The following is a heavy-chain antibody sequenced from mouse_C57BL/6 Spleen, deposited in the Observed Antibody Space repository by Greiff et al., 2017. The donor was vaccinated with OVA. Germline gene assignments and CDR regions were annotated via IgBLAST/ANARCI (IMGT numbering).Heavy chain of an antibody. CDR2: IYPGSGST. V-gene: IGHV1-55*01. CDR1: GYTFTSYW. D-gene: IGHD1-1*01. CDR3: ARITTVGYYYAMDY. Sequence: QVQLKQPGAELVKPGASVKMSCKASGYTFTSYWLTWVKQRPGQGLEWIGDIYPGSGSTNYNEKFKSKATLTVDTSSSTAYMQLSSLTSEDSAVYYCARITTVGYYYAMDYWGQGTSVTVSS. J-gene: IGHJ4*01.